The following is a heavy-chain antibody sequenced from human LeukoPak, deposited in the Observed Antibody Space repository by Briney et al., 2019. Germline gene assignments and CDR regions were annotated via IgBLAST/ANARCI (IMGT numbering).Heavy chain of an antibody. CDR2: IYYSGST. J-gene: IGHJ6*03. Sequence: SETLSLTCTVSGGSISSYYWSWIRQPPGKGLEWIGYIYYSGSTNYNPSLKSRITISVDTSKNQFSLKLSSVTAADTAMYYCARDQPYMDVWGKGTTVTVSS. V-gene: IGHV4-59*12. CDR1: GGSISSYY. CDR3: ARDQPYMDV.